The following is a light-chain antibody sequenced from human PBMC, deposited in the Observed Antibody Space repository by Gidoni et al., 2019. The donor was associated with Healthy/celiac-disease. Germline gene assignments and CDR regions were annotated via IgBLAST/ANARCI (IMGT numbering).Light chain of an antibody. CDR2: SNN. V-gene: IGLV1-44*01. J-gene: IGLJ2*01. CDR1: SSNIGSNT. CDR3: AAGDDSLNVVV. Sequence: QSVLTQPPSASGTPGQRVTISCSGSSSNIGSNTVNWYRQLPGTAPKLLIYSNNQRPSGVPDRFSGSKSGTSASLAISGLQSEDEADYYCAAGDDSLNVVVCGGGTKLT.